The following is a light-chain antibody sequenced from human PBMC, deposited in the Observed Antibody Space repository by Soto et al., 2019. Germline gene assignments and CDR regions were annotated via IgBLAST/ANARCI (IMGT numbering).Light chain of an antibody. V-gene: IGKV1-5*03. CDR1: QSISGW. CDR3: QQYKTYPLT. CDR2: QAT. Sequence: DIQMTQSPSTLSASVGERGDITCRASQSISGWLAWYQQKPGKAPKLLIYQATILESGVPSTFSGSGSGTEFTLTSTSLRPDDIATYYCQQYKTYPLTFGGGTKLEIK. J-gene: IGKJ4*01.